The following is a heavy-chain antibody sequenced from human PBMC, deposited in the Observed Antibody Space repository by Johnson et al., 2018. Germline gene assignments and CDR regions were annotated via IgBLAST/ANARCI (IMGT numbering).Heavy chain of an antibody. CDR2: IGTSSSIA. J-gene: IGHJ6*03. D-gene: IGHD3-22*01. CDR1: GFTFSSSA. V-gene: IGHV3-23*01. CDR3: ARDSHYDSSGYYYFAYYYYYMDV. Sequence: EVQLLESGGGLVQXGGSLRLSCTASGFTFSSSAMAWVRPAPGKGLEWVSSIGTSSSIAFYSDSVKGRLTILRDNSKNTLFLQMSSLRAEDTAVYYCARDSHYDSSGYYYFAYYYYYMDVWGKGTTVTVSS.